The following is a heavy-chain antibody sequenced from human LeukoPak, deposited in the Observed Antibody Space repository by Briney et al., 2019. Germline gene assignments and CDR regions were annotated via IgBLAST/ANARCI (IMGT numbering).Heavy chain of an antibody. CDR1: GFTFSSYG. J-gene: IGHJ4*02. D-gene: IGHD6-6*01. V-gene: IGHV3-7*01. CDR3: AREQYSSSSGRSDFDY. Sequence: PGGSLRLSCATSGFTFSSYGMNWVRQAPGKGLEWVANIKQDGSEKYYVDSVKGRFTISRDNAKNSLYLQMNSLRAEDTAVYYCAREQYSSSSGRSDFDYWGQGTLVTVSS. CDR2: IKQDGSEK.